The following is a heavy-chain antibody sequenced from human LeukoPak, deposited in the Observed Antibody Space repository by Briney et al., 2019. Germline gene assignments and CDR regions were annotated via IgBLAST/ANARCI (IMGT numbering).Heavy chain of an antibody. J-gene: IGHJ5*02. V-gene: IGHV4-4*07. CDR2: IYTSGST. D-gene: IGHD3-10*01. CDR1: GGSISSYY. CDR3: ARDYYGSGSYYNNWFDP. Sequence: KPSETLSLTCTVSGGSISSYYWSWIRQPAGKGLEWIGRIYTSGSTNYNPSPKSRVTMSVDTSKNQFSLKLSSVTAADTAVYYCARDYYGSGSYYNNWFDPWGQGTLVTVSS.